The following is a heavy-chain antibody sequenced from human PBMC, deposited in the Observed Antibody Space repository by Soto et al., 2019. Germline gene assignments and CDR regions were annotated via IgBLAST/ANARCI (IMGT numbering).Heavy chain of an antibody. V-gene: IGHV1-46*04. CDR2: INPSGTST. D-gene: IGHD1-1*01. Sequence: PGGSLRLSCAASGFTFSSYYMQWVRQAPGQGLEWMGMINPSGTSTSYAQKLQGRVTMTRDTSTSTVYMELSSLRHEDTAVYYCARGTPRDGMDVWGQGTTVTVSS. CDR3: ARGTPRDGMDV. J-gene: IGHJ6*02. CDR1: GFTFSSYY.